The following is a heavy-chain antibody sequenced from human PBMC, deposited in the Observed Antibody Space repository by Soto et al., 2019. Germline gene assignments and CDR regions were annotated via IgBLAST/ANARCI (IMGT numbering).Heavy chain of an antibody. CDR3: ARGSVDTVDSSGCYDY. CDR1: AGSCGAYC. V-gene: IGHV4-34*01. D-gene: IGHD3-22*01. Sequence: LSEPLCLPATVYAGSCGAYCWSLIRKPPGKGPEWIGEINHSGGTSYNPSLKSRVTISVDTSKSQFSLKLTSVTAADRAVYYCARGSVDTVDSSGCYDYWGQGPPVTGSS. CDR2: INHSGGT. J-gene: IGHJ4*02.